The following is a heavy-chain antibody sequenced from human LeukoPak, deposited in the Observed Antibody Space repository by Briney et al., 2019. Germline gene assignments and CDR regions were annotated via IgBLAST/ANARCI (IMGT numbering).Heavy chain of an antibody. CDR3: ARDYDYGFDY. J-gene: IGHJ4*02. D-gene: IGHD4-17*01. Sequence: RGGCLRLSCAASGFTFSRYNMHWVRQAPGKGLEWVSFIRSSVSTIKYADSVKGRFIISRDNAKDSLYLQVNSLRDEDTAVYYCARDYDYGFDYWGQGTHIIVSS. CDR1: GFTFSRYN. V-gene: IGHV3-48*02. CDR2: IRSSVSTI.